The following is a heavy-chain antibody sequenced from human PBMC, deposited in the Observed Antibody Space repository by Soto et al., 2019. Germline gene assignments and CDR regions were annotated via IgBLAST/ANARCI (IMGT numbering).Heavy chain of an antibody. D-gene: IGHD2-15*01. CDR3: ARRDSGGFYRFFDS. J-gene: IGHJ4*02. Sequence: SVKVSCKASGGSLSTNPVSWVRQAPGQGLEWMGGTGSGTGPGNHAQKFQGRLTVTADKSTSTVYMELTNLSSEDTAVYYCARRDSGGFYRFFDSWGQGTLVTVSS. CDR1: GGSLSTNP. CDR2: TGSGTGPG. V-gene: IGHV1-69*06.